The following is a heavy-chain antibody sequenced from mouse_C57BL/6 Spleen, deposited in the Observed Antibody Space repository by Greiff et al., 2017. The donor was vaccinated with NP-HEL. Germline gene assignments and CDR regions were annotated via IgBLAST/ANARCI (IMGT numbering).Heavy chain of an antibody. J-gene: IGHJ3*01. CDR1: GFTFSSYG. CDR3: ARHEGSSAASLTWFAY. Sequence: EVQLVESGGDLVKPGGSLKLSCAASGFTFSSYGMSWVRQTPDKRLEWVATISSGGSYTYYPDSVKGRFTISRDNAKNTLYLQMSSLKSEDTAMYYCARHEGSSAASLTWFAYWSQGTLVTVSA. V-gene: IGHV5-6*01. D-gene: IGHD3-2*02. CDR2: ISSGGSYT.